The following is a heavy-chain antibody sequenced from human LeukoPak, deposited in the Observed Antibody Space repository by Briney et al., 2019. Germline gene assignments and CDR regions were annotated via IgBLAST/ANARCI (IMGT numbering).Heavy chain of an antibody. CDR3: ASTPDWNYLPGY. CDR1: GFTFSSYS. J-gene: IGHJ4*02. D-gene: IGHD1-7*01. CDR2: ISSSSYI. Sequence: GGSLRLSCAASGFTFSSYSMNWVRQAPGKGLEWVSSISSSSYIYYADSVKGQFTISRDNAKNSLYLQMNSLRAEDTAVYYCASTPDWNYLPGYWGQGTLVTVSS. V-gene: IGHV3-21*01.